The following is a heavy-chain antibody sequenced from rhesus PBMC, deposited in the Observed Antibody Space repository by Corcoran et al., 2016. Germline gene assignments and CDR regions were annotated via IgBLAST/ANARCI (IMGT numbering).Heavy chain of an antibody. D-gene: IGHD6-31*01. CDR3: AKGGAAAH. CDR2: IYGSGGST. Sequence: QVQLQESGPGLVKPSETRSLTCAVPGGSISSNYWRRLRQAPGKGLEWIGRIYGSGGSTDYNPSLTSRVTISTDTSKNQFSLKLSSVTAADTAVYYCAKGGAAAHWGQGVLVTVSS. CDR1: GGSISSNY. V-gene: IGHV4-160*01. J-gene: IGHJ4*01.